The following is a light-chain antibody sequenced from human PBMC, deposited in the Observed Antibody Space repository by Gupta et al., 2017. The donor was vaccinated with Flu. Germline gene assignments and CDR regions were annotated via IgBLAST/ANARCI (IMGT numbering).Light chain of an antibody. CDR3: SAYTGSSTLVL. J-gene: IGLJ2*01. CDR1: SSDIGGYIY. Sequence: QSALTQPASVSGSPGQSITISCTGSSSDIGGYIYVSWYQHHPGKGPKLLLYEVNHRASGVSNRFSASKSGNTASLTISGLQPEDEATYYCSAYTGSSTLVLFGGGTKLTVL. V-gene: IGLV2-14*01. CDR2: EVN.